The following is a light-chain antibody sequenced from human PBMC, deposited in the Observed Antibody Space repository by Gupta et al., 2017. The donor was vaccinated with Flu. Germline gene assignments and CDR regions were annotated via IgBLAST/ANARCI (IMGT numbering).Light chain of an antibody. CDR2: RNN. J-gene: IGLJ3*02. CDR1: NIGSRN. CDR3: HAWDSFTASV. V-gene: IGLV3-9*01. Sequence: LGQTATITGGGNNIGSRNVHWYQQKPGQAPVLIIYRNNNRPAGIPERFSGSKSENTAALTINGAQAGDEADYYCHAWDSFTASVFGGGTKVTVL.